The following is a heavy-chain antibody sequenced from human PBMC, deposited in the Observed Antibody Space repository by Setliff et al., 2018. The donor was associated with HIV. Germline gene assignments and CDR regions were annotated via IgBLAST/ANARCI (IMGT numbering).Heavy chain of an antibody. CDR3: ARQISFGLAPDDGTKSGFEY. CDR1: GFTFSNFW. CDR2: IKQYGNEK. V-gene: IGHV3-7*01. D-gene: IGHD2-8*01. J-gene: IGHJ4*02. Sequence: GGSLRLSCAASGFTFSNFWMSWVRQAPGKGLEWVASIKQYGNEKHFVDSVMGRFTISRDNAKNSLSLQMRGLRAEDTAVYYCARQISFGLAPDDGTKSGFEYWGQGTLVTVSS.